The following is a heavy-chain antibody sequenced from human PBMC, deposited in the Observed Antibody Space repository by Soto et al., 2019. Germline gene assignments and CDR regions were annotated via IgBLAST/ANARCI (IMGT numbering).Heavy chain of an antibody. D-gene: IGHD2-8*01. Sequence: GESLKISCKGSGYSFTSYWIGWVRQMPGKGLEWMGIIYPGDSDTRYSPSFQGQVTISADKSISTAYLQWSSLKASDTAMYYCARRGYCTNGVCYRYGMDVWGQGTPVTVSS. CDR1: GYSFTSYW. V-gene: IGHV5-51*01. CDR2: IYPGDSDT. J-gene: IGHJ6*02. CDR3: ARRGYCTNGVCYRYGMDV.